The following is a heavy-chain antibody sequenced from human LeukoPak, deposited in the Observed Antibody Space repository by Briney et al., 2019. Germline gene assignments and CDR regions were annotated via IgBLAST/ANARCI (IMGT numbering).Heavy chain of an antibody. J-gene: IGHJ4*02. V-gene: IGHV3-30*18. CDR2: ISNDGSDE. CDR1: GFNFNRYG. Sequence: GTSLRLSCAASGFNFNRYGMHWVRLAPGKGLEWVAVISNDGSDEYYADSVQGRSTISRDNPKNTLYLQMNSLSAEDTAVYYCAKEVYSSAWYVDYWGQGTLVTVSS. D-gene: IGHD6-19*01. CDR3: AKEVYSSAWYVDY.